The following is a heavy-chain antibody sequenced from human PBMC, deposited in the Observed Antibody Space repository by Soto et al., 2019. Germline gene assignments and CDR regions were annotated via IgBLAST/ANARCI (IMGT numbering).Heavy chain of an antibody. CDR2: VHHSWGS. CDR3: ARQGFGPLHGLVDV. D-gene: IGHD3-10*01. J-gene: IGHJ6*02. Sequence: QVQLQESGPGLVKPSETLSLSCTVSGGSINSYYWSWIRQSPGKRMEWIGYVHHSWGSSYNPSLQSRVVISLDTSKSQFALKVTSVTATDTSVYYCARQGFGPLHGLVDVWCQGTTVTVSS. CDR1: GGSINSYY. V-gene: IGHV4-59*08.